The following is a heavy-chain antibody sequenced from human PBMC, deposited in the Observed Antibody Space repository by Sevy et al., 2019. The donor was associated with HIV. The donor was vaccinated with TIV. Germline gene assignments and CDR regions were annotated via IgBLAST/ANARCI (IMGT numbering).Heavy chain of an antibody. CDR2: FSFGCGRI. J-gene: IGHJ4*02. CDR1: GFTFAKYS. Sequence: GGSLRLSCAASGFTFAKYSMSWVRQAPGKGLEWVSTFSFGCGRINYADSVKGRFTISRNDSKNTLFLQMNSLRAEDTATYFWAREECTHPHDYWGQGTTVTVSS. D-gene: IGHD3-3*01. CDR3: AREECTHPHDY. V-gene: IGHV3-23*01.